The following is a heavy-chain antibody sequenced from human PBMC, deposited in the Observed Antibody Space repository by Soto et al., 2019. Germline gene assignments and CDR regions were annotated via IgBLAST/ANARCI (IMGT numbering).Heavy chain of an antibody. D-gene: IGHD4-17*01. CDR1: GFTFSSYG. J-gene: IGHJ4*02. V-gene: IGHV3-30*18. CDR2: ISYDGSNK. CDR3: AKDVGDYDEGRAIDY. Sequence: GGSLRLSCAASGFTFSSYGMHWVRQAPGKGLEWVAVISYDGSNKYYADSVKGRFTISRDNSKNTLYLQMNSLRAEDTAVYYCAKDVGDYDEGRAIDYWGQGTLVTVSS.